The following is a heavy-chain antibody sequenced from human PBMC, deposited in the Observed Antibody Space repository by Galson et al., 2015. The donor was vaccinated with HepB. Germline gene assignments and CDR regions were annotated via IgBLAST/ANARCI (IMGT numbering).Heavy chain of an antibody. CDR2: MNPYNGDT. V-gene: IGHV1-8*01. Sequence: SVKVSCKASGYSFTNYVINWVRQAPGQGLEWMGWMNPYNGDTGYAQNFQDRVTMTRSASITTAYMELSSLTSRDTAVYFCARSDTIFGVAPPDYWGQGTLVTVSS. D-gene: IGHD3-3*01. CDR3: ARSDTIFGVAPPDY. J-gene: IGHJ4*02. CDR1: GYSFTNYV.